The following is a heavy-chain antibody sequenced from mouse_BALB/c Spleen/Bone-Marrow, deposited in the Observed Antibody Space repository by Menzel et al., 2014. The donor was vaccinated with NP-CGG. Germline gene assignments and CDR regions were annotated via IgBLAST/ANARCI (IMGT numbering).Heavy chain of an antibody. CDR2: ISSGGGST. V-gene: IGHV5-12-1*01. CDR3: ARHRYYFDY. CDR1: GFAFRSYD. J-gene: IGHJ2*01. Sequence: EVKLMESGGGLVKPGGSLKLSCAASGFAFRSYDMSWVRQTPEKRLEWVAYISSGGGSTYYPDTVKGRFTISRDNAKNTLYLQMSSLKSEDTAMYYCARHRYYFDYWGQGTTLTVSS.